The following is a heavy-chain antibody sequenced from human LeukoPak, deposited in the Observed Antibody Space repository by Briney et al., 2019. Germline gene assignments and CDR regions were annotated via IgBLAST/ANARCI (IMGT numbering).Heavy chain of an antibody. CDR2: IYTSGST. CDR1: GGSIGSYY. CDR3: ARVAYSSSSRYYYYMDV. V-gene: IGHV4-4*07. J-gene: IGHJ6*03. D-gene: IGHD6-13*01. Sequence: SGTLSLTCTVSGGSIGSYYWSWIRQPAGKGLEWIGRIYTSGSTNYNPSLKSRVTMSVDTSKNQFSLKLSSVTAADTAVYYCARVAYSSSSRYYYYMDVWGKGTTVTVSS.